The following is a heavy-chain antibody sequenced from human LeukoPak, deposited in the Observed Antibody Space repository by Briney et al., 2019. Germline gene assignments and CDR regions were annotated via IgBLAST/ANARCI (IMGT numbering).Heavy chain of an antibody. Sequence: PSETLSLTCSVSGGSISSYYWTWIRQPPGKGLEWIGYIYYGGSANYNPSLKSRVTISVDTSKNQFSLNLSSVTAADTAVYYCARGSESMQDGLDVWGQGTTVTVSS. CDR1: GGSISSYY. CDR2: IYYGGSA. J-gene: IGHJ6*02. V-gene: IGHV4-59*01. D-gene: IGHD2-15*01. CDR3: ARGSESMQDGLDV.